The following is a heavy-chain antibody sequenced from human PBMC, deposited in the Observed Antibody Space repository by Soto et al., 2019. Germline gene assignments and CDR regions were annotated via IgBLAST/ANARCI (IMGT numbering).Heavy chain of an antibody. V-gene: IGHV2-5*02. CDR1: GFSLSSSGVG. CDR2: IYWDDDK. Sequence: SGPTLVNPTQTLTLTCTFSGFSLSSSGVGVAWIRQSPGKALEWLALIYWDDDKPYNPSLRSRLTITEDSSKNQVVLTMTNMDPVDTATYYCAHSTRGHDDVRLDHCGQG. CDR3: AHSTRGHDDVRLDH. J-gene: IGHJ4*02. D-gene: IGHD2-15*01.